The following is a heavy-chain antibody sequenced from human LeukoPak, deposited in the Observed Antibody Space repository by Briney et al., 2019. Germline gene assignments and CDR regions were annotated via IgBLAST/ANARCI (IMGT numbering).Heavy chain of an antibody. D-gene: IGHD3-10*01. CDR2: IGSSVTTI. V-gene: IGHV3-48*04. J-gene: IGHJ4*02. CDR3: AKDYGSGSDAFDY. CDR1: GFTFSSYS. Sequence: GGSLRLSCAASGFTFSSYSMNWVRQAPGKGLEWVSYIGSSVTTIYYADSVKGRFTISRDNAKNSLYLQMNSLRAEDTALYYCAKDYGSGSDAFDYWGQGTLVTVSS.